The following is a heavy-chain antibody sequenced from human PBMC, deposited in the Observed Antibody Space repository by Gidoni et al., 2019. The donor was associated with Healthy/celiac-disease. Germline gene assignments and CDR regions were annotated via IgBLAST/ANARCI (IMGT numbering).Heavy chain of an antibody. V-gene: IGHV1-18*04. CDR3: ARVITFGGVQAESTFDY. CDR2: ISAYNGNT. D-gene: IGHD3-16*01. Sequence: QVQLVQSGAEVKKPGASVKVSCKASGYTFTSYGISWVRQAPGQGLEWMGWISAYNGNTNYAQKLQGRVNMTTDTSTSTAYMELRSLRSDDTAVYYCARVITFGGVQAESTFDYWGQGTLVTVSS. CDR1: GYTFTSYG. J-gene: IGHJ4*02.